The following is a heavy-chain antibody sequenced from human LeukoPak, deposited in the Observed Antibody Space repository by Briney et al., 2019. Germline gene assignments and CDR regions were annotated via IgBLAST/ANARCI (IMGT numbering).Heavy chain of an antibody. CDR1: GYTFTSYD. CDR2: IIPKFDTA. D-gene: IGHD2-8*01. CDR3: AGTPGFCTNDVCYKGRYFDY. V-gene: IGHV1-69*13. Sequence: SVKVSCKASGYTFTSYDINWVRQATGQGLEWMGGIIPKFDTANYAQKFQGRVTITADESTSTAYLELSSLGSEDSAVYYCAGTPGFCTNDVCYKGRYFDYWGQGTLVTVSS. J-gene: IGHJ4*02.